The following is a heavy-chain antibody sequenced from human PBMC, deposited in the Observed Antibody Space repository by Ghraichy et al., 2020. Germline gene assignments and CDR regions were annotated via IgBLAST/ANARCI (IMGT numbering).Heavy chain of an antibody. J-gene: IGHJ4*02. CDR3: APSLSRYFDY. CDR1: GFTFSSYG. CDR2: IWYDGSNK. Sequence: LSLTCAASGFTFSSYGMHWVRQAPGKGLEWVAVIWYDGSNKYYADSVKGRFTISRDNSKNTLYLQMNSLRAEDTAVYYCAPSLSRYFDYWGQGTLVTVSS. D-gene: IGHD6-13*01. V-gene: IGHV3-33*01.